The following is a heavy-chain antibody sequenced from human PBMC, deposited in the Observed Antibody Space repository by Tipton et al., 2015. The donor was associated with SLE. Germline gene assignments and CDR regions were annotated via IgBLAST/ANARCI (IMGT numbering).Heavy chain of an antibody. V-gene: IGHV1-69*01. D-gene: IGHD3-22*01. J-gene: IGHJ3*02. CDR3: ARGGYDSSGYSPFDI. Sequence: QVQLVQSGAEVKKPESSVKVSCKASGGTLDRYIISWVRQAPGQGLEWMGGIIPIFRRPNYAQKFQGRVTITADESTSTAYMELSSLRSEDTAVYYCARGGYDSSGYSPFDIWGQGTMVTVSS. CDR1: GGTLDRYI. CDR2: IIPIFRRP.